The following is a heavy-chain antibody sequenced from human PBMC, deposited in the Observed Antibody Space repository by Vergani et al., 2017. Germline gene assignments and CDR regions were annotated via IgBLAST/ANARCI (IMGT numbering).Heavy chain of an antibody. CDR2: VYARDSIT. J-gene: IGHJ5*02. CDR3: AGLIGYSGSSGSSTDNWFDP. CDR1: GYTFTDYW. D-gene: IGHD6-6*01. V-gene: IGHV5-51*01. Sequence: EVQLVQSGAEVKKPGESLKISCEGSGYTFTDYWVGWVRQKPGKGLEWMGVVYARDSITRYSLSFEGQVTISADKSINTAYLEWDSLRASDSAMYYCAGLIGYSGSSGSSTDNWFDPWGQGTLVTVSS.